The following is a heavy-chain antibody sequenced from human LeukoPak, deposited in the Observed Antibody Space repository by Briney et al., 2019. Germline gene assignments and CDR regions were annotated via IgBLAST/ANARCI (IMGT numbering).Heavy chain of an antibody. Sequence: SETLSLTCTVSGGSISSYYWSWIRQPPGKGLGWIGYIYYSGSTNYNPSLKSRVTISVGTSKNQFSLKLSPVTAADTAVYYCARGYCSSTSCRLDYWGQGTLVTVSS. J-gene: IGHJ4*02. D-gene: IGHD2-2*01. V-gene: IGHV4-59*01. CDR1: GGSISSYY. CDR3: ARGYCSSTSCRLDY. CDR2: IYYSGST.